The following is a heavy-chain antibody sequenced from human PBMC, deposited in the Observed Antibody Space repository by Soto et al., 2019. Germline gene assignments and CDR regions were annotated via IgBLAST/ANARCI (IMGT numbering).Heavy chain of an antibody. CDR3: ASHYDSSGYYYRGLDY. Sequence: GASVKVSCKASGYTFINYDINWVRQATGQGLEWMGWMNPNSANTGYAQKFQGRVTITADESTSTAYMELSSLRSEDTAVYYCASHYDSSGYYYRGLDYWGQGTLVTVSS. J-gene: IGHJ4*02. D-gene: IGHD3-22*01. V-gene: IGHV1-8*01. CDR1: GYTFINYD. CDR2: MNPNSANT.